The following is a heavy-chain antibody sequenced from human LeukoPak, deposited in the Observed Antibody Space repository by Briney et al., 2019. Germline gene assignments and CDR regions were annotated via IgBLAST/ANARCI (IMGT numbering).Heavy chain of an antibody. CDR3: ARDLGPSITMIVGDAVFDY. Sequence: VKVSCKASGYTFTSYGISWVRQAPGQGLEWMGWISAYNGNTNYAQKLQGRVTMTTDTSTSTAYMELRSLRSDDTVVYYCARDLGPSITMIVGDAVFDYWGQGTLVTVSS. J-gene: IGHJ4*02. D-gene: IGHD3-22*01. CDR2: ISAYNGNT. V-gene: IGHV1-18*01. CDR1: GYTFTSYG.